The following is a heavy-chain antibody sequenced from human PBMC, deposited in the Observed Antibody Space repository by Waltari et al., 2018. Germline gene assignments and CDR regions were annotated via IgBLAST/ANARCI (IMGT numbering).Heavy chain of an antibody. CDR2: IKQDGSEK. Sequence: EVQLVESGGGLVQPGGSLRLSCTASGFCLSNLWLSWGREAPGKGLEWVANIKQDGSEKKYMDSVKGRFTLSRDNAKNSLDLQMDSLRADDTAIYYCARVRSDEGSAYRSFDSWGQGTLVTVSS. CDR1: GFCLSNLW. D-gene: IGHD3-16*02. CDR3: ARVRSDEGSAYRSFDS. V-gene: IGHV3-7*01. J-gene: IGHJ4*02.